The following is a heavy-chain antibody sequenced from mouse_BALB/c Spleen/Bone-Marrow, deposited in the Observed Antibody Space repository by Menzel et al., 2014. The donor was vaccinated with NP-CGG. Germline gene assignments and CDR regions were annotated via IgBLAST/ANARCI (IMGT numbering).Heavy chain of an antibody. CDR2: IYPGSGST. CDR3: ARLDGNYRYAMDY. J-gene: IGHJ4*01. CDR1: GYTFXDYV. V-gene: IGHV1-77*01. Sequence: QVHVKQSGPELVKPGASVKVSYKASGYTFXDYVITWVKQRTGQGLEWIGEIYPGSGSTYYNEKFKGKATLTADKSSNTAYMQLGSLTSEDSAVYFCARLDGNYRYAMDYWGQGTSVTVSS. D-gene: IGHD2-1*01.